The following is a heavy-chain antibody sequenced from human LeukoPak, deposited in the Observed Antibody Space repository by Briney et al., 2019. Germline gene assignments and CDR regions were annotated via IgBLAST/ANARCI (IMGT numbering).Heavy chain of an antibody. CDR2: ISVSGGNP. Sequence: PGGSLRLSCVASGFTFSSYAMTWVRQAPGKGLEWVSVISVSGGNPYYADSVKGRFTISRDNSKNTLYLQMNSLRVEDTAVYYCAKVAVHSSGWYGFDSWGQGTLVTVSS. CDR1: GFTFSSYA. J-gene: IGHJ5*01. V-gene: IGHV3-23*01. CDR3: AKVAVHSSGWYGFDS. D-gene: IGHD6-19*01.